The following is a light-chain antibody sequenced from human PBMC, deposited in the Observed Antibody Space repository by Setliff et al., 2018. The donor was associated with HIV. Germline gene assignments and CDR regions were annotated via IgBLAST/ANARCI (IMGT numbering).Light chain of an antibody. J-gene: IGLJ1*01. CDR2: DVT. Sequence: QSALTQPRSVSGSPGQSVTFSCTGSISDVGGYNYVSWYQQHPGKAPKLIVYDVTKRPSGVPDRFSGSKSGDTASLTISGLQSEDEADYYCCSYSGTSTYIFGSGTKV. V-gene: IGLV2-11*01. CDR3: CSYSGTSTYI. CDR1: ISDVGGYNY.